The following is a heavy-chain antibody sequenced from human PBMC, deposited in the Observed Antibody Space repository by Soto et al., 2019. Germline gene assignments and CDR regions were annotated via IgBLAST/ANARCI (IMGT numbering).Heavy chain of an antibody. V-gene: IGHV3-15*07. J-gene: IGHJ4*02. D-gene: IGHD3-9*01. Sequence: EVQLVESGGGLVKPGGSLRLSCAASGFIFSNAWMNWVRQAPVKGLEWVGRIKSKPNGLTTDYAAPVKGRFTISRDDSKDTLYLQMNSLKTEDTAVYYCTTTFLTGILQYWGQGTLVTVSS. CDR1: GFIFSNAW. CDR2: IKSKPNGLTT. CDR3: TTTFLTGILQY.